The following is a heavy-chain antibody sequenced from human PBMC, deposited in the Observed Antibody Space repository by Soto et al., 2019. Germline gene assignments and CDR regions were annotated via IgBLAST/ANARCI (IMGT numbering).Heavy chain of an antibody. D-gene: IGHD2-2*02. V-gene: IGHV4-30-2*01. CDR3: ARYCSSTSCYSNWFDP. Sequence: PSETLSLTCAVSGGSISSGGYSWSWIRQPPGKGLEWIGYIYHSGSTYYNPSLKSRVTISVDRSKNQFSLKLSSVTAADTAVYYCARYCSSTSCYSNWFDPWGQGTLVTVPQ. CDR2: IYHSGST. J-gene: IGHJ5*02. CDR1: GGSISSGGYS.